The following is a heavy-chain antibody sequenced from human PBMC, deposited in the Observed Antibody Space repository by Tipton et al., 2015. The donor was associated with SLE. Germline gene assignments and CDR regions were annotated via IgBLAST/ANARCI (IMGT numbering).Heavy chain of an antibody. CDR3: ARNHPNYNPNWYFDL. V-gene: IGHV4-31*03. J-gene: IGHJ2*01. CDR1: GGSISGGGYY. Sequence: TLSLTCTVSGGSISGGGYYWSWIRQHPGKGLEWIGYIYYSGSTYYNPSLKSRVTISVDTSKNQFSLQLTSLTAADTAVYYCARNHPNYNPNWYFDLWGRGTLVTVSS. CDR2: IYYSGST. D-gene: IGHD4/OR15-4a*01.